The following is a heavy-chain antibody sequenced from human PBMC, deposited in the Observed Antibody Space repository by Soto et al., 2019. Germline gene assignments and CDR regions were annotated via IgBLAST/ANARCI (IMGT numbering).Heavy chain of an antibody. CDR2: IYYSGST. Sequence: QVQLQESGPGLVKPSQTLSLTCTVSGGSISSGGYYWSWIRQHPGKGLEWIGYIYYSGSTYYNPSLKSPVTISVNTSKNQFSLKLSSATAADTAVYYCARDRLESSGYSMYGMDVWGQGTTVTVSS. CDR3: ARDRLESSGYSMYGMDV. V-gene: IGHV4-31*01. J-gene: IGHJ6*02. D-gene: IGHD3-22*01. CDR1: GGSISSGGYY.